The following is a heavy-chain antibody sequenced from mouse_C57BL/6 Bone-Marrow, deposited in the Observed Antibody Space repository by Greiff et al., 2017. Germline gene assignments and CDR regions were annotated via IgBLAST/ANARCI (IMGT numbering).Heavy chain of an antibody. CDR3: ARAPSPYDYNAMDY. V-gene: IGHV3-6*01. CDR2: ISYDGSN. J-gene: IGHJ4*01. D-gene: IGHD2-10*02. Sequence: VQLQQSGPGLVKPSQSLSLTCSVTGYSITSGYYWNWIRQFPGNKLEWMGYISYDGSNNYNPSLKNRISITRDTSKNQFFLKLNSVTTEDTATYYCARAPSPYDYNAMDYWGQGTSVTVSS. CDR1: GYSITSGYY.